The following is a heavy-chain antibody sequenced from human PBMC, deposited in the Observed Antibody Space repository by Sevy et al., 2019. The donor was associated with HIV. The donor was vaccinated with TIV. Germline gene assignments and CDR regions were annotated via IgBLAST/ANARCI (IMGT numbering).Heavy chain of an antibody. D-gene: IGHD3-22*01. J-gene: IGHJ4*02. CDR3: ARGFSSGYSPLDFDY. CDR1: GFTFSSYS. CDR2: ISSSSSYI. Sequence: GGSLRLSCAASGFTFSSYSMNWVRQAPGKGLEWVSFISSSSSYIYYADSVKGRFTISRDNAKNSLYLQMNSLRAEDTAVYYCARGFSSGYSPLDFDYWGQGTLVTVSS. V-gene: IGHV3-21*01.